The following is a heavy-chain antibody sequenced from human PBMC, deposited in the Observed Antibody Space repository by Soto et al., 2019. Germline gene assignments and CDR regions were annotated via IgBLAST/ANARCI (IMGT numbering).Heavy chain of an antibody. CDR2: IYYSGST. CDR3: ARQITFPYYFDY. J-gene: IGHJ4*02. Sequence: SETLSLTCAVSGGSISSGGYYWSWIRQPPGKGLEWIGYIYYSGSTNYNPSLKSRVTISVDTSKNQFSLKLSSVTAADTAVYFCARQITFPYYFDYWGQGSLVTVSS. V-gene: IGHV4-61*08. D-gene: IGHD1-20*01. CDR1: GGSISSGGYY.